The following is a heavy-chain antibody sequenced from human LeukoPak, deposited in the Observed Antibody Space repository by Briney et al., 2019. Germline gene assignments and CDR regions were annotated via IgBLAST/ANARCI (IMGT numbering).Heavy chain of an antibody. Sequence: SETLSLTCTVSGGSISSNIYYWGWIRQPPGKGLEWIGSIYYSGSTYYNPSLKSRVTVSVDTSKNQFSLKLSSVTAADTAVYYCARDPVGGSTIFDYWGQGTLVTVSS. CDR3: ARDPVGGSTIFDY. J-gene: IGHJ4*02. V-gene: IGHV4-39*02. CDR2: IYYSGST. CDR1: GGSISSNIYY. D-gene: IGHD1-26*01.